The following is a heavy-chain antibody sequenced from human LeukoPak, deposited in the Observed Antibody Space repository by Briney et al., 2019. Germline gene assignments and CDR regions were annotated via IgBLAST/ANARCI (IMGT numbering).Heavy chain of an antibody. CDR3: AREIGDYYDSSGYRTYYFDY. D-gene: IGHD3-22*01. J-gene: IGHJ4*02. Sequence: KPSETLSLTCTDSGGSISSYYWSWIRQPAGKGLEWIGRIYTSGSTNYNPSLKSRVTMSVDTSKNQISLKLSSVTAADTAVYYCAREIGDYYDSSGYRTYYFDYWGQGTLVTVSS. V-gene: IGHV4-4*07. CDR2: IYTSGST. CDR1: GGSISSYY.